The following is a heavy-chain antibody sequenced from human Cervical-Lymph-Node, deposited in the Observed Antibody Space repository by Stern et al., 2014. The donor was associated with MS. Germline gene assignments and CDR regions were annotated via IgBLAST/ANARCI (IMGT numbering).Heavy chain of an antibody. Sequence: QVQLVQSGAEVKKPGASVKVSCTASGYTFTSHGISWVRQPPRQRLEWKGCISTYNGNTNYAQKLQGRVTITTDTSASTAYMELRSLRSDDTAVYYCARGLLGSENAFDIWGQGTMVTVSS. V-gene: IGHV1-18*01. J-gene: IGHJ3*02. CDR1: GYTFTSHG. CDR3: ARGLLGSENAFDI. D-gene: IGHD2-15*01. CDR2: ISTYNGNT.